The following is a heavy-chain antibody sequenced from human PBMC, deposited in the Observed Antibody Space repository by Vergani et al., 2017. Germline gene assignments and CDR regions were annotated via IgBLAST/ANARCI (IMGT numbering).Heavy chain of an antibody. D-gene: IGHD1-26*01. V-gene: IGHV1-46*01. CDR2: INPSGGST. CDR3: ARDLWEPTGSDAFAI. J-gene: IGHJ3*02. Sequence: QVQLVQSGAEVKKPGASVKVSCKASGYTFTSYYMHWVRQAPGPGLEWMGIINPSGGSTSYAQKFQGRVTMTRDTSTSTVYMELSSLRSEATAVFYCARDLWEPTGSDAFAIWGQGTMVTVSS. CDR1: GYTFTSYY.